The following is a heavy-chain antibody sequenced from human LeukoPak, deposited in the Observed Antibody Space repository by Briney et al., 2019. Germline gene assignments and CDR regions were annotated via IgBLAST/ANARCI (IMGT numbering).Heavy chain of an antibody. Sequence: GASVKVSCKASGYTFTNYDINWVRQATGQGLEWMGWMNPDSGNTGYAQKFQGRVTITRNTSISTAYMELSSLRSEDTAVYYCARDRERWLQRGMDVWGKGTSVTVSS. D-gene: IGHD5-24*01. V-gene: IGHV1-8*03. CDR1: GYTFTNYD. CDR3: ARDRERWLQRGMDV. CDR2: MNPDSGNT. J-gene: IGHJ6*03.